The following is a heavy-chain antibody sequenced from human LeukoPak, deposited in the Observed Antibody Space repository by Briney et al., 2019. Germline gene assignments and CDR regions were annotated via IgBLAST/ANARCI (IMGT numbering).Heavy chain of an antibody. CDR1: GXSISSTSYY. V-gene: IGHV4-39*01. CDR2: IYYSGST. CDR3: ARSDCATTSCSNFYGMDV. D-gene: IGHD2-2*01. J-gene: IGHJ6*02. Sequence: SETLSLTCTVSGXSISSTSYYWGWIRQPPGKGLECIGNIYYSGSTYYNPSLKSRVTISVDTSKNQFSLKLSSVTAADTAVYFCARSDCATTSCSNFYGMDVWGQGTTFIVSS.